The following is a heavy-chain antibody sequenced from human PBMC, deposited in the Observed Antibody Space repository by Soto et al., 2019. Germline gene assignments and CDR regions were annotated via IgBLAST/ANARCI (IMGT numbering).Heavy chain of an antibody. CDR2: IYYSGST. CDR1: GGSISSYY. J-gene: IGHJ6*03. Sequence: QVQLQESGPGLVKPSETLSLTCTVSGGSISSYYWSWIRQPPGKGLEWIGYIYYSGSTNYNPSLKSRVTISVDTSKNQFSLQLGSVTAADTAVYYCARSYRRYCSGGSCYSYYYYYMDVWGKGTTVTVSS. D-gene: IGHD2-15*01. V-gene: IGHV4-59*01. CDR3: ARSYRRYCSGGSCYSYYYYYMDV.